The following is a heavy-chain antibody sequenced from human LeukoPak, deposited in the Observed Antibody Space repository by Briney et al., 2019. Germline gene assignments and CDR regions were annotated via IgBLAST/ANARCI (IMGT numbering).Heavy chain of an antibody. D-gene: IGHD2-15*01. CDR2: IFGSGGSA. J-gene: IGHJ4*02. CDR3: AKTTTGYSSGRYPAWPIDY. V-gene: IGHV3-23*01. Sequence: GGSLRLSCAASGFTFGSYAMYWVRQAPGRGLEWVSGIFGSGGSAHYADSVKGRFTISRDNSKNTVYLQMDSLRVEDTAIYYCAKTTTGYSSGRYPAWPIDYWGQGTLVTVSS. CDR1: GFTFGSYA.